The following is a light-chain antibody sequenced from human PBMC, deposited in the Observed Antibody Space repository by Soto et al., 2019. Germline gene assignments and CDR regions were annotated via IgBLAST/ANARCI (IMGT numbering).Light chain of an antibody. Sequence: EIVMTQSPATLSVSPGERATLSCRASQSVSSNLAWYQQKPGQAPRLLLYGASTRATGIPGRFSGSGSGKEFTLTITGLQSDDFAVYYCQHHNYWPSFGQGTKLEIK. CDR3: QHHNYWPS. J-gene: IGKJ2*01. CDR1: QSVSSN. CDR2: GAS. V-gene: IGKV3-15*01.